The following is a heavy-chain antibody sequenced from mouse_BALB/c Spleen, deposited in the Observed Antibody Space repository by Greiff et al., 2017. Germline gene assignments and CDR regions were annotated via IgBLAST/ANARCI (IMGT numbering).Heavy chain of an antibody. CDR1: GFTFSDYY. CDR2: ISDGGSYT. CDR3: ASAYYGEAMDY. V-gene: IGHV5-4*02. D-gene: IGHD2-10*01. Sequence: EVQVVESGGGLVKPGGSLKLSCAASGFTFSDYYMYWVRQTPEKRLEWVATISDGGSYTYYPDSVKGRFTISRDNAKNNLYLQMSSLKSEDTAMYYCASAYYGEAMDYWGQGTSVTVSS. J-gene: IGHJ4*01.